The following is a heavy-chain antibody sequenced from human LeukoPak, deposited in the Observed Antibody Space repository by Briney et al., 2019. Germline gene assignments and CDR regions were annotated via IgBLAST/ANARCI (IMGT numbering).Heavy chain of an antibody. J-gene: IGHJ4*02. CDR1: GFTFDDYA. CDR2: ISWNSGSI. D-gene: IGHD3-22*01. Sequence: GRSLRFSCAASGFTFDDYAMHWVRQAPGKGLEWVSGISWNSGSIGYADSVKGRFTISRDNAKNSLYLQMNSLRAEDTAFYYCAKTTGAYYYDSSGYPFDYWGQGTLVSVSS. V-gene: IGHV3-9*01. CDR3: AKTTGAYYYDSSGYPFDY.